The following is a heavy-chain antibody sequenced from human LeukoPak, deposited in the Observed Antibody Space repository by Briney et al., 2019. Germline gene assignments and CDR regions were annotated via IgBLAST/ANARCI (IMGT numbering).Heavy chain of an antibody. Sequence: QPGGSLRLSCAASGFTFSSYAMHWVRQAPGKGLEWVAVISYDGSNKYYADSVKGRFTISRDNSKNTPYLQMNSLRAEDTAVYYCARPLQSGSSGSYFDYWGQGTLVTVSS. V-gene: IGHV3-30-3*01. CDR1: GFTFSSYA. CDR3: ARPLQSGSSGSYFDY. CDR2: ISYDGSNK. J-gene: IGHJ4*02. D-gene: IGHD2-15*01.